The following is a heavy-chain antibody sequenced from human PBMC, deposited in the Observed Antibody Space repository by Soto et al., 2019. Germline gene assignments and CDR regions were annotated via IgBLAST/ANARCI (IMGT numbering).Heavy chain of an antibody. CDR2: ISNNGGRT. D-gene: IGHD6-19*01. CDR1: GFTFSTYA. CDR3: AKDHHTTIPVASDF. J-gene: IGHJ4*02. Sequence: EVHLLESGGGLVQPGGSLRLSCAASGFTFSTYAMAWIRQAPGKGLEWVSGISNNGGRTYYAASVKGRFTISRDNSKNTLYLHRNSLSPEDTAIYYCAKDHHTTIPVASDFCGQATLVTVSS. V-gene: IGHV3-23*01.